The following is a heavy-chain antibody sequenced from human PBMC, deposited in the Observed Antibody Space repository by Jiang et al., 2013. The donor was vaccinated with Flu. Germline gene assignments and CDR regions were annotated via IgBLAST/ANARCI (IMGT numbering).Heavy chain of an antibody. J-gene: IGHJ6*02. V-gene: IGHV4-59*08. D-gene: IGHD3-10*01. Sequence: GPGLVKPSETLSLTCTVSDGSIGSYYWSWIRQPPGKGLEWIGYIYYSGSTNYNPSLKSRVTISVDTSKNQFSLKLSSVTAADTAVYYCARYRASYYYYGMDVWGQGDHGHRLL. CDR2: IYYSGST. CDR1: DGSIGSYY. CDR3: ARYRASYYYYGMDV.